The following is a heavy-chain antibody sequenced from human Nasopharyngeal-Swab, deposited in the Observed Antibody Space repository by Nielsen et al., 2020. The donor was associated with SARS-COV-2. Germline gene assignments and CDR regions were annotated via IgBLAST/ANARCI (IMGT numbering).Heavy chain of an antibody. V-gene: IGHV3-21*01. D-gene: IGHD5-18*01. J-gene: IGHJ4*02. CDR2: ISSSSSYI. CDR3: ARESSGYSYGYR. CDR1: GFTFSSYS. Sequence: GGSLRLSCAASGFTFSSYSMNWVRQAPGKGLEWVSSISSSSSYIYYADSVKGRFTISRDNAENSLYLQMNSLRAEDTAVYYCARESSGYSYGYRWGQGTLVTVSS.